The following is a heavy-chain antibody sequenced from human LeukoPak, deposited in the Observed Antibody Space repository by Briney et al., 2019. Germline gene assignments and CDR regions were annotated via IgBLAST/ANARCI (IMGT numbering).Heavy chain of an antibody. J-gene: IGHJ4*02. CDR1: GGSFSGYY. Sequence: SETLSLTCAVYGGSFSGYYWSWIRQPPGKGLEWIGEINHSGSTSYNPSLKSRVTISVDTSKNQFSLKLSSVTAADTAVYYCARGHGYSYTFFDYWGQGTLVTVSS. CDR3: ARGHGYSYTFFDY. CDR2: INHSGST. D-gene: IGHD5-18*01. V-gene: IGHV4-34*01.